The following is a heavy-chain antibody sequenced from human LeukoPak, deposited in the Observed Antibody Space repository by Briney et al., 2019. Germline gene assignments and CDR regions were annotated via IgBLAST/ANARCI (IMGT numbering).Heavy chain of an antibody. D-gene: IGHD3-9*01. Sequence: SETLSLTCAVSGGSISSGGYSWSWIRQPPGKGLVWIGYIYHSGGTYYNPSFKSRVTISVDRSKNQFSLKLSSVTAADTAVYYCARGLQHYDILTGYFPPSYYFDYWGQGTLVTVSS. CDR3: ARGLQHYDILTGYFPPSYYFDY. CDR1: GGSISSGGYS. V-gene: IGHV4-30-2*01. CDR2: IYHSGGT. J-gene: IGHJ4*02.